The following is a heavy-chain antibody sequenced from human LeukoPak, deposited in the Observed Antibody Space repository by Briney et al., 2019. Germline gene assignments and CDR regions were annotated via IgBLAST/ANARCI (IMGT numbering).Heavy chain of an antibody. CDR1: GGSISSGGYS. J-gene: IGHJ4*02. V-gene: IGHV4-30-2*01. CDR2: IYHSGST. D-gene: IGHD6-13*01. CDR3: ARVVRQQLAFDY. Sequence: SETLSLTCAVSGGSISSGGYSWSWIRQPPGKGLEWIGYIYHSGSTYYNPSLKSRVTISVDRSKNQFSLKLSSVTAADTAVYDCARVVRQQLAFDYWGQGTLVTVSS.